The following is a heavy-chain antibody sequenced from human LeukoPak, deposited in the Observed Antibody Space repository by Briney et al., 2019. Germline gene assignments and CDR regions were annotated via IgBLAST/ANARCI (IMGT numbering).Heavy chain of an antibody. CDR3: ARVDNREFGFDY. V-gene: IGHV1-2*02. D-gene: IGHD5-24*01. J-gene: IGHJ4*02. Sequence: EASVKVSCKASGYTFTSYYMHWVRQAPGQGLEWMGWINPNSGGTNYAQKFQGRVTMTRDTSISTAYMELSRLRSDDTAVYYCARVDNREFGFDYWGQGTLVTVSS. CDR2: INPNSGGT. CDR1: GYTFTSYY.